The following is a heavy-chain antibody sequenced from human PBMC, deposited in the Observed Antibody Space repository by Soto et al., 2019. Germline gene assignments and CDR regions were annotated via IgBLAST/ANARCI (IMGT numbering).Heavy chain of an antibody. Sequence: ASVKVSCKASGGTFSSYTISWVRQAPGQGLEWMGRIIPILGIANYAQKFQGRVTITADESTSTAYMELSSLRSEDTAVYYCARGRYSYGYGYYYYGMDVWGQGTTVTVSS. CDR2: IIPILGIA. CDR1: GGTFSSYT. J-gene: IGHJ6*02. CDR3: ARGRYSYGYGYYYYGMDV. D-gene: IGHD5-18*01. V-gene: IGHV1-69*02.